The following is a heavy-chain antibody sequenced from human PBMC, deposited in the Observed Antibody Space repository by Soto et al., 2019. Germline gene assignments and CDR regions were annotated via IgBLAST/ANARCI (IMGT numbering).Heavy chain of an antibody. Sequence: QVQLQESGPGLVKPSETLSLTCTVSGGSISSYYWSWIRQPPGKGLEWIGYIYYSGSTNYNPSVKNLVTITADTSKNQSSLELSSVNAADAAVYYCAGGDDIWSGYYNVDYWGQGTLGNVSS. CDR2: IYYSGST. D-gene: IGHD3-3*01. CDR1: GGSISSYY. CDR3: AGGDDIWSGYYNVDY. J-gene: IGHJ4*02. V-gene: IGHV4-59*01.